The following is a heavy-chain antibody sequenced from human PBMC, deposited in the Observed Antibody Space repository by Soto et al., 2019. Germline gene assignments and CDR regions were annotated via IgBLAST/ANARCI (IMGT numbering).Heavy chain of an antibody. CDR3: ARALKDIVVVIPAFDAFDI. J-gene: IGHJ3*02. CDR1: GFMFSTSG. V-gene: IGHV3-30-3*01. D-gene: IGHD2-15*01. Sequence: QVQLVESGGGVVQAGRSLRLSCAASGFMFSTSGMHWVRQAPGKGLEWVAVISYDGGNKYYADSVKGRFTISRDNSKNTLYLQMNSLRAEDTAVYYCARALKDIVVVIPAFDAFDIWGQGTMVTVSS. CDR2: ISYDGGNK.